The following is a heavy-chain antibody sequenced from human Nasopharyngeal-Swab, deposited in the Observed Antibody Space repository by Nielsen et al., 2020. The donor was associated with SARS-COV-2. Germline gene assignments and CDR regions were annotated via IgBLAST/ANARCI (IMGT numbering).Heavy chain of an antibody. V-gene: IGHV3-21*01. CDR2: ISHTGSDI. CDR3: ARGFGSGRH. CDR1: GFIFSTYN. J-gene: IGHJ4*02. D-gene: IGHD3-10*01. Sequence: GESLKISCVGSGFIFSTYNLNWVRQAPGKGLEWVSSISHTGSDIYYADSVKGRFTISGDNAKNSVYLQMNSLRAEDTAVYYCARGFGSGRHWGQGTLVTVSS.